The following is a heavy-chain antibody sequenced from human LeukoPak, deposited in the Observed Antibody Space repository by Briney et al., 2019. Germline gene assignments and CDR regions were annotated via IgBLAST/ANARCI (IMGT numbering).Heavy chain of an antibody. CDR1: GFTFSSYA. CDR2: ISGSGGST. J-gene: IGHJ4*02. CDR3: AGQYYDYVWGSYRYEAWFVGQGNGDY. Sequence: PGGSLRLSCAASGFTFSSYAMSWVRQAPGKGLEWVSAISGSGGSTYYADSVKGRFTISRDNSENTLYLQMNSLRAEDTAVYYCAGQYYDYVWGSYRYEAWFVGQGNGDYWGQGTLVTVSS. D-gene: IGHD3-16*02. V-gene: IGHV3-23*01.